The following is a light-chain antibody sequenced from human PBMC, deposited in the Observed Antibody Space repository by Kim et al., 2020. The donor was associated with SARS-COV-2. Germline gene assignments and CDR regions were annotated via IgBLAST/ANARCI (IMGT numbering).Light chain of an antibody. CDR2: GAS. Sequence: EVVMTQSPATLSMSPGERATLSCRASQSVSSDLAWYQQKPGQAPRLLVYGASTRATGLPARFSGSGSGTDFTLTISSLQFEDFAVYYCQQYNNWPRTFGQGTKVDIK. V-gene: IGKV3-15*01. CDR1: QSVSSD. CDR3: QQYNNWPRT. J-gene: IGKJ1*01.